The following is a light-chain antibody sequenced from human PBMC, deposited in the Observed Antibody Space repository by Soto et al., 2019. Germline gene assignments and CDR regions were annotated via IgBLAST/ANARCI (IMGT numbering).Light chain of an antibody. CDR2: GAS. CDR3: QQYGSSPCT. J-gene: IGKJ1*01. CDR1: QSVNNNY. Sequence: EIVLTQSPGTLSLFPGDRATLSCRASQSVNNNYLAWYQQIPGQAPRLLIYGASSKATGIPDRFGGSGSGTDFTLIISRLEPEEFAVDYCQQYGSSPCTFGQGTKVEVK. V-gene: IGKV3-20*01.